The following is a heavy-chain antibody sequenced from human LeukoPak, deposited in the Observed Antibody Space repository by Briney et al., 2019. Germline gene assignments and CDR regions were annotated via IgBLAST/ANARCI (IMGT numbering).Heavy chain of an antibody. J-gene: IGHJ4*02. V-gene: IGHV3-7*01. CDR2: IKQGGSEK. CDR1: GFTFSTYW. CDR3: ARDQIFGVVQDY. D-gene: IGHD3-3*01. Sequence: GGSLRLSCAASGFTFSTYWMNWVRQAPGKGLEWVANIKQGGSEKYYVDSVKGRFTISRDNAKNSLYLQMNSLRAEDTAVYYCARDQIFGVVQDYWGQGTLVTVSS.